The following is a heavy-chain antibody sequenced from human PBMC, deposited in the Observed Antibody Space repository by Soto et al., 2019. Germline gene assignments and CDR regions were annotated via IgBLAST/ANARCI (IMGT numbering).Heavy chain of an antibody. D-gene: IGHD3-3*01. CDR2: IYHSGST. CDR1: GYSISSGYY. Sequence: PSETLSLTCAVSGYSISSGYYWGWIRQHPGKGLEWIGSIYHSGSTYYNPSLKSRITISVDTSKNQFSLKLSSVTAADTAVYYCAREFYGGNDSDYWGQGTLVTVSS. CDR3: AREFYGGNDSDY. J-gene: IGHJ4*02. V-gene: IGHV4-38-2*02.